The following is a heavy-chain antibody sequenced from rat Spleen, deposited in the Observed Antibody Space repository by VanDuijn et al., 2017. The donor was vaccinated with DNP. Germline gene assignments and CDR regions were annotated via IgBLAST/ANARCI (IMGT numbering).Heavy chain of an antibody. CDR3: VRWNSGHFDY. V-gene: IGHV5-22*01. Sequence: EVQLVESGGGLVQPGRSLKLSCAASGFTFSAYYMAWVRQAPAKGLEWVAYIGSPAYAPYHGDSVKGRFTLSRDNAKSTLYLQMNSLRSEAMATYYCVRWNSGHFDYWGQGVMVTVSS. D-gene: IGHD4-3*01. CDR2: IGSPAYAP. J-gene: IGHJ2*01. CDR1: GFTFSAYY.